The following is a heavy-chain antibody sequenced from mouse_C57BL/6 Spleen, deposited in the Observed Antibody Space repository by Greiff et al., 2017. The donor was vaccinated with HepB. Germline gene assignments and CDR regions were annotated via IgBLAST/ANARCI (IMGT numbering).Heavy chain of an antibody. Sequence: VNLVESDAELVKPGASVKISCKVSGYTFTDHTIHWMKQRPEQGLEWIGYIYPRDGSTKYNEKFKGKATLTADKSSSTAYMQLNSLTSEDSAVYFCARDLLWYLYAMDYWGQGTSVTVSS. D-gene: IGHD2-1*01. V-gene: IGHV1-78*01. CDR2: IYPRDGST. CDR3: ARDLLWYLYAMDY. CDR1: GYTFTDHT. J-gene: IGHJ4*01.